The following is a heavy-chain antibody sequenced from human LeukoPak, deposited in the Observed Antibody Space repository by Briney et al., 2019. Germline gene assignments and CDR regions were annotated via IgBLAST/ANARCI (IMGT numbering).Heavy chain of an antibody. Sequence: PSETLSLTCTVSGGSISSYCWSWIRQPPGKGLEWIGYIYYSGSTNYNPSLKSRVTISVDTSKNQFSLKLSSVTAADTAVYYCARVVAVPAAIQTPWYFDLWGRGTLVTVSS. CDR2: IYYSGST. J-gene: IGHJ2*01. V-gene: IGHV4-59*01. CDR1: GGSISSYC. CDR3: ARVVAVPAAIQTPWYFDL. D-gene: IGHD2-2*02.